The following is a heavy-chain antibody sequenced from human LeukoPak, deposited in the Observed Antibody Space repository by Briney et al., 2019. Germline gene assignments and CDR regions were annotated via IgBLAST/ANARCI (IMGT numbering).Heavy chain of an antibody. D-gene: IGHD3-10*01. Sequence: VASVKASCKAPGYTFTSYAMHWVRQAPGQRLEWMRWIIAGNGNTKYSQKLQGRVTITRDTSASTAYMELSSLRSEDTAVYYCARDLGNVLLWFGEGGGFDYWGQGTLVTVSS. J-gene: IGHJ4*02. CDR2: IIAGNGNT. CDR1: GYTFTSYA. V-gene: IGHV1-3*01. CDR3: ARDLGNVLLWFGEGGGFDY.